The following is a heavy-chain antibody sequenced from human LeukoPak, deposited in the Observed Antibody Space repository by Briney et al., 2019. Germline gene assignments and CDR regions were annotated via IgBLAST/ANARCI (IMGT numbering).Heavy chain of an antibody. CDR1: GGSFSGYY. J-gene: IGHJ6*03. D-gene: IGHD2-2*01. CDR2: INHSGST. CDR3: ARSLGTSPNYYYYMDV. Sequence: SETLSLTCAVYGGSFSGYYWSWIRQPPGKGLEWIGEINHSGSTNYNPPLKSRVTISVDTSKNQFSLKLSSVTAADTAVYYCARSLGTSPNYYYYMDVWGKGTTVTVSS. V-gene: IGHV4-34*01.